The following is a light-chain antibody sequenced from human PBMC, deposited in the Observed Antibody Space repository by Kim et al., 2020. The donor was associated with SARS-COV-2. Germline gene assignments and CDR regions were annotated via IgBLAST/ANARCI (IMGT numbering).Light chain of an antibody. CDR1: QNISKW. CDR3: QQYNDDFLT. V-gene: IGKV1-5*03. J-gene: IGKJ4*01. CDR2: KTS. Sequence: DIQMTQSPSTLSASVGDSVTITCRASQNISKWLAWYQQRPGTAPNFLIYKTSTLFRGVSSRFSGTGSGTEFTLTITSLQPDDSATYYCQQYNDDFLTFGGGTKVDIK.